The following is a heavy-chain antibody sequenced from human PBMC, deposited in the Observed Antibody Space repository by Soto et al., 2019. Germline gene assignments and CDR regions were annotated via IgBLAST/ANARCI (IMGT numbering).Heavy chain of an antibody. CDR3: ARDKITGLFDY. V-gene: IGHV4-59*02. Sequence: SETLSLTCNVSGGSVSGYHWSWIRQPPGKGLEWIGYINNNGNTDYNPSLESRVTISLDTSKNQFSLKLTSVTAADTAVYYCARDKITGLFDYWGQGTLVTVSS. J-gene: IGHJ4*02. D-gene: IGHD2-8*02. CDR2: INNNGNT. CDR1: GGSVSGYH.